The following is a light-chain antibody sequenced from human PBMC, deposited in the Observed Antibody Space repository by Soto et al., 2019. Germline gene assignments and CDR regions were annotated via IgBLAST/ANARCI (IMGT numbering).Light chain of an antibody. J-gene: IGKJ5*01. CDR1: QGISNY. Sequence: DNKMTQSPSAISTSIGARVTITFRASQGISNYLAWFQQKPGKAPKLLIHDATSLESGVPSRFSCSGSGTEFTLSIISLQPDDFAPYIRLPAYLLPTSAERTRLEI. V-gene: IGKV1-17*03. CDR2: DAT. CDR3: LPAYLLPT.